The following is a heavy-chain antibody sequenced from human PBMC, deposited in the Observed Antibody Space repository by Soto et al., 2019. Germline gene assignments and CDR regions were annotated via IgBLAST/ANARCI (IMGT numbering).Heavy chain of an antibody. Sequence: QVQLAQSGAEVKKRGSSVKVSCRVSGGTFNNYAISWVRQAPGEGLEWMGGIIPAFGTPKYAQRFQDRVTISADVYAATAYMELTSLRSDDTAVYYCAREGDFTVYDSDSYYFYGMDVWGQGTTVTVSS. D-gene: IGHD5-12*01. CDR1: GGTFNNYA. V-gene: IGHV1-69*01. CDR2: IIPAFGTP. J-gene: IGHJ6*02. CDR3: AREGDFTVYDSDSYYFYGMDV.